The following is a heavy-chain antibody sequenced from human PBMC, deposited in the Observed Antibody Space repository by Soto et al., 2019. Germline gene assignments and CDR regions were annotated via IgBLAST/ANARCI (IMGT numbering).Heavy chain of an antibody. Sequence: QVQLQESGPGLVKPSGTLSLTCAVSGGSISSSNWWSWVRQPPGKGLEWIGEIYHSGSTNYNPSLKSRVTISVDKSKNQFSLKLSSVTAAATAVYYCALLNISPAYCGGDCSERDDYWGQGTLVTVSS. CDR3: ALLNISPAYCGGDCSERDDY. D-gene: IGHD2-21*02. CDR2: IYHSGST. V-gene: IGHV4-4*02. CDR1: GGSISSSNW. J-gene: IGHJ4*02.